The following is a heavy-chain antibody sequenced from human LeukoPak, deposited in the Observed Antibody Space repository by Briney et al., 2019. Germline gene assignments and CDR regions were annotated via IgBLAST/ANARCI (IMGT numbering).Heavy chain of an antibody. CDR3: AKGYGSGSSAY. D-gene: IGHD3-10*01. J-gene: IGHJ4*02. V-gene: IGHV3-30*18. Sequence: GGSLRLSCAASGSTFSSYGMHWVRQAPGKGLEWVAVISYDGSNKYYADSVKGRFTISRDNSKNTLYLQMNSLRAEDTAVYYCAKGYGSGSSAYWGQGTLVTVSS. CDR1: GSTFSSYG. CDR2: ISYDGSNK.